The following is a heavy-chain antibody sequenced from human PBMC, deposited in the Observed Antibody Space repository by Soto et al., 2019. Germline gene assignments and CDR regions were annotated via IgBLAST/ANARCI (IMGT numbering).Heavy chain of an antibody. CDR3: RYYYDSSGLPPHAFDI. V-gene: IGHV1-46*01. D-gene: IGHD3-22*01. CDR2: INPSGGST. Sequence: ASVKVSCKASGYTFTSYYMHWVRQAPGQGLEWMGIINPSGGSTSYAQKFQGRVTMTRDTSTSTVYMELSSLRSEDTAVYYCRYYYDSSGLPPHAFDIWGQGTMVTVSS. CDR1: GYTFTSYY. J-gene: IGHJ3*02.